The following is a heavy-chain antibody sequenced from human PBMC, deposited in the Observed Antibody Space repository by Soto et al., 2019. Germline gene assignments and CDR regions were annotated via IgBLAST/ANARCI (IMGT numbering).Heavy chain of an antibody. V-gene: IGHV1-69*06. CDR1: GGTFSSQS. CDR2: IIPTFGTS. Sequence: QGQLVQSGAEVKKPGSSVKVSCKASGGTFSSQSIAWVRQAPGKGLEWMGGIIPTFGTSNYAPKFQGSVTFTADTSTDTASRDMNSMRSEDTAFYYCARGFTNNWDVFDLCGQGTLVTVAS. J-gene: IGHJ5*02. D-gene: IGHD1-1*01. CDR3: ARGFTNNWDVFDL.